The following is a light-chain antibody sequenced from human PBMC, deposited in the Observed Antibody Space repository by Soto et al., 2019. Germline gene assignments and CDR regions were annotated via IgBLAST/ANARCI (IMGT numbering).Light chain of an antibody. CDR2: AAS. V-gene: IGKV1-39*01. CDR1: QTISDY. Sequence: DIQMTQSPSSLSASVGDRVTITCRTSQTISDYLNWYQHKPGKAPKLLISAASSLQSGVPSRFSGSGSGTDFTLTISSLQPEDAATYYCQQLNSYPITLGQGTRLEI. CDR3: QQLNSYPIT. J-gene: IGKJ5*01.